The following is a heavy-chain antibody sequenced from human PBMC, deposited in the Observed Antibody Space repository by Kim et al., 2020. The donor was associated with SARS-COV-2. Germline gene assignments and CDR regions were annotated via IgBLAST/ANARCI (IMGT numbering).Heavy chain of an antibody. CDR3: AKDRAYDILTGFINGNYYYGMDG. CDR1: GFTFRSYG. D-gene: IGHD3-9*01. J-gene: IGHJ6*02. CDR2: ISYDGSNE. V-gene: IGHV3-30*18. Sequence: GGSLRLSCAASGFTFRSYGMHWVRQAPGKGLEWVALISYDGSNEYYADSVKGRFTISRDNYKDTLYLQMNSLRAEDTAAYYCAKDRAYDILTGFINGNYYYGMDGWGQGTTVTVSS.